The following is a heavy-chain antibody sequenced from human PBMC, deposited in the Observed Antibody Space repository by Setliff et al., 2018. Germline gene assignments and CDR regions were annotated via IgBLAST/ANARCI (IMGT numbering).Heavy chain of an antibody. Sequence: LSLTCTVSGGSISSSYWSWIRRPPGKGLEWIGYFYHSGSMNYNPSLKGRVTMSVDTSNNQLSLKLTSVSAADTAVYYCARAPPNRYSGSYEYFYMDVWGKGTTVTVSS. CDR3: ARAPPNRYSGSYEYFYMDV. J-gene: IGHJ6*03. CDR1: GGSISSSY. CDR2: FYHSGSM. D-gene: IGHD1-26*01. V-gene: IGHV4-4*09.